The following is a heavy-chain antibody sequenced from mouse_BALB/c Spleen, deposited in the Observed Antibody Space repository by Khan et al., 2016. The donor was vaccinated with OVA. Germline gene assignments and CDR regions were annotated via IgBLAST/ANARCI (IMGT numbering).Heavy chain of an antibody. J-gene: IGHJ4*01. CDR3: ARSWAMDY. V-gene: IGHV5-15*02. Sequence: VQLQESGGGLVQPGGSRKLSCAASGFTFSDYGMAWVRQAPGKGPEWVAFISSLAYSIYYADTVTGRFTISRENAKNTLYLEMSSLRSKDTAMYYCARSWAMDYWGQGTSVTVSS. CDR1: GFTFSDYG. CDR2: ISSLAYSI.